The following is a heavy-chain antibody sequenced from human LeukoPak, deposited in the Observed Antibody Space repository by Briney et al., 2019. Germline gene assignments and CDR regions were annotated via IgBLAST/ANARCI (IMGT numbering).Heavy chain of an antibody. J-gene: IGHJ4*02. V-gene: IGHV3-64*01. CDR3: ARVKWLRSGLDY. Sequence: GGSLRLSCAASGFTFSSYAMHWVRQAPGKGLEYVSAISSNGGSTYYANSVKGRFTISRDNSKNTLYLQMGSLRAEDMAVYYCARVKWLRSGLDYWGRGTLVTVSS. CDR2: ISSNGGST. D-gene: IGHD5-12*01. CDR1: GFTFSSYA.